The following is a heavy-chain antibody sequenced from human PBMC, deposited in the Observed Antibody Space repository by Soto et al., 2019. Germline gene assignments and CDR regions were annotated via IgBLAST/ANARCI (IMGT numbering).Heavy chain of an antibody. CDR3: ARGKRAPGTVRSRQGGNWFDP. CDR1: GDSVSSNSAA. J-gene: IGHJ5*02. D-gene: IGHD6-13*01. V-gene: IGHV6-1*01. Sequence: PSQTLSLTCAISGDSVSSNSAAWNWIRQSPSRGLEWLGRTYYRSRWYNDYAVSVKSRITINPDTSKNQFSLQLNSVTPEDTAVHYCARGKRAPGTVRSRQGGNWFDPWGQGTLVTVSS. CDR2: TYYRSRWYN.